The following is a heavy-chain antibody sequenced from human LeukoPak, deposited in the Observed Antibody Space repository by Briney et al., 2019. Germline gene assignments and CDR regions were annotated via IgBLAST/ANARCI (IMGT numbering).Heavy chain of an antibody. D-gene: IGHD2-2*01. J-gene: IGHJ6*02. CDR2: ISAYNGNT. CDR1: GYTFTSYG. Sequence: ASVKASCKASGYTFTSYGISWVRQAPGQGLEWMGWISAYNGNTNYAQKLQGRVTMTTDTSTSTAYMELRSLRSDDTAVYYCARDKIVVVPAAYYGMDVWGQGTTVTVSS. V-gene: IGHV1-18*01. CDR3: ARDKIVVVPAAYYGMDV.